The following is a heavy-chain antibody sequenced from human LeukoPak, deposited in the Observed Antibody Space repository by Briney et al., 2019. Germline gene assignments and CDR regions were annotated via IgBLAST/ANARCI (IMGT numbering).Heavy chain of an antibody. J-gene: IGHJ4*02. D-gene: IGHD2-15*01. Sequence: GGTLRLSCAASGFTFSNYGMRGLRQAPGKGLEGVVAISRCGGSTYYADSVKGRFTISRDNSKNTLYLQMNNLRAEDTAVYYCAKDGDDIVVVVAATIDYWGQGTLVTVSS. CDR3: AKDGDDIVVVVAATIDY. CDR1: GFTFSNYG. V-gene: IGHV3-23*01. CDR2: ISRCGGST.